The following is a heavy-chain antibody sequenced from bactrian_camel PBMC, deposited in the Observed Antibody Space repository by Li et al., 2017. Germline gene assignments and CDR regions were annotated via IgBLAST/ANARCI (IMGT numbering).Heavy chain of an antibody. CDR1: GDTIGRYC. CDR2: IESDGST. D-gene: IGHD2*01. V-gene: IGHV3S55*01. CDR3: ARGPKVRSGGHCYLEPAPYNY. J-gene: IGHJ4*01. Sequence: HVQLVESGGGSVQVGGSLRLSCVASGDTIGRYCMGWFRQIPDKEREAVAGIESDGSTSYANSVKGRFTISQDSAKNILYLQMNNLKPEDTAMYYCARGPKVRSGGHCYLEPAPYNYWGQGTQVTVS.